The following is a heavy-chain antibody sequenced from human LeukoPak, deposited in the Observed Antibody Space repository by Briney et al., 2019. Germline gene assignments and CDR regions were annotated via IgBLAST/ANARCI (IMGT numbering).Heavy chain of an antibody. V-gene: IGHV3-23*01. CDR2: ISGSDGST. CDR1: GFTFSSCA. Sequence: GGSLRLSCAASGFTFSSCAMSWVRLAPGKGLEWVSGISGSDGSTYYADSVKGRFTISRDNSKNTLFLQMNSLRAEDTAVYYCAKDSAKKYGDYWGQGTLVTVSS. D-gene: IGHD2/OR15-2a*01. J-gene: IGHJ4*02. CDR3: AKDSAKKYGDY.